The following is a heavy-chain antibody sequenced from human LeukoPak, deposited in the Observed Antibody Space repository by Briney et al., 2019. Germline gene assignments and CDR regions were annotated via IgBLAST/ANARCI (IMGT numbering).Heavy chain of an antibody. CDR1: GFTFSSYG. D-gene: IGHD4-17*01. Sequence: GGSLRLSCAASGFTFSSYGMHWVRQAPGKGLEWVAFIRYDGSNKYYADSVKGRFTISRDNSKNTLYLQMNSLRAEDTAVYYCAKDRTVMGGEFDYWGQGTLVTVSS. CDR2: IRYDGSNK. J-gene: IGHJ4*02. CDR3: AKDRTVMGGEFDY. V-gene: IGHV3-30*02.